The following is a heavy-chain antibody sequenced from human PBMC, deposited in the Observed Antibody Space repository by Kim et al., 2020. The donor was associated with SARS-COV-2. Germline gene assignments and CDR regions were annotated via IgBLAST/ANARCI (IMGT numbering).Heavy chain of an antibody. Sequence: GTTDYAAPVKGRFTISRDDSKNTLYLQMNSLKTEDTAVYYCTTSLAAAGNWGQGTLVPVSS. V-gene: IGHV3-15*01. CDR2: GTT. CDR3: TTSLAAAGN. D-gene: IGHD6-13*01. J-gene: IGHJ4*02.